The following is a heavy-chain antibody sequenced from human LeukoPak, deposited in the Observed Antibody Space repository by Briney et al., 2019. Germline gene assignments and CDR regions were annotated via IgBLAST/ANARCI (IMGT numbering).Heavy chain of an antibody. V-gene: IGHV1-46*01. CDR1: GYTFTSYY. J-gene: IGHJ3*02. CDR2: INPSGGST. CDR3: ARDGMTTVVTGAFDI. Sequence: ASVKVSCKASGYTFTSYYMHWVRQAPGQGLEWMGIINPSGGSTSYAQKFRGRVTMTRDTSTSTVYMELSSLRSEDTAVYYCARDGMTTVVTGAFDIWGQGTMVTVSS. D-gene: IGHD4-23*01.